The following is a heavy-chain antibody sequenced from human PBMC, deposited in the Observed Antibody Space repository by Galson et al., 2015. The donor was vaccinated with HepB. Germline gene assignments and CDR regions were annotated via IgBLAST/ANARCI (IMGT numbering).Heavy chain of an antibody. CDR3: ATTPGTPHY. V-gene: IGHV3-48*01. Sequence: SLRLSCAASGFTFSTYNVNWVRQAPGKGLEGVSCISSTSSTIYYADSVKGRFTISRDNAKNSLYLQMNSLRAEDTGVYYCATTPGTPHYWGQGTLVTVSS. J-gene: IGHJ4*02. D-gene: IGHD2-15*01. CDR2: ISSTSSTI. CDR1: GFTFSTYN.